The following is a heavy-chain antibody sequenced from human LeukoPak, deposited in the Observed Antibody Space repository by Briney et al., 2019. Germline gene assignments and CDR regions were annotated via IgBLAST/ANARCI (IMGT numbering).Heavy chain of an antibody. CDR2: MSPNSGNT. Sequence: ASVKVSCKASGYTFTSYDINWVRQATGQGLEWMGWMSPNSGNTGYAQKFQGRVTIIRNTSISTAYMELSSLRSEDTAVYYCARGIATPVELYYWGQGTLVTVSS. J-gene: IGHJ4*02. CDR1: GYTFTSYD. D-gene: IGHD1-7*01. V-gene: IGHV1-8*03. CDR3: ARGIATPVELYY.